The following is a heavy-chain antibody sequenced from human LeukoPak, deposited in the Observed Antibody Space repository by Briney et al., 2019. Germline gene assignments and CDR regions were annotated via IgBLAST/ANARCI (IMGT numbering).Heavy chain of an antibody. J-gene: IGHJ4*02. CDR1: GFTFSEYY. CDR2: ISSSGSTI. D-gene: IGHD3-9*01. Sequence: GGSLRLSCAASGFTFSEYYMSWIRQAPGRGLEWVSYISSSGSTIYYADSVKGRLTISRDNAKNSLYLQMNSLGAEDTAVYYCARGSHVLRYFDWLPPFDFWGQGTLVTVSS. CDR3: ARGSHVLRYFDWLPPFDF. V-gene: IGHV3-11*01.